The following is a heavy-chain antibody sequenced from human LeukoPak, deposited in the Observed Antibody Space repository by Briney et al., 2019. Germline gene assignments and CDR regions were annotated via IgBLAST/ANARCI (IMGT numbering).Heavy chain of an antibody. V-gene: IGHV3-7*01. J-gene: IGHJ3*02. CDR2: IKQDGSEK. D-gene: IGHD5-12*01. CDR3: ARDRLGYRGYGRAFDI. Sequence: GGSLRLSCAASGVTFSSYWMSWVRQAPGKGLEWVANIKQDGSEKYYVDSVKGRFTISRDNAKNSLYLQMNSLRAEDTAVYYCARDRLGYRGYGRAFDIWGQGTMVTVSS. CDR1: GVTFSSYW.